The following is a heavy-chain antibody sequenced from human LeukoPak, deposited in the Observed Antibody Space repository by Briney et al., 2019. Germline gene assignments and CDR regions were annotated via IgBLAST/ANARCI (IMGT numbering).Heavy chain of an antibody. V-gene: IGHV3-23*01. CDR3: AKSPTVDAAFDI. CDR1: GFTFSSYA. Sequence: GGSLRLSCAASGFTFSSYAMNWVRQAPGKGLEWVSGIGYTGDSTFYADSVKGRFIVSRDSSKNTLFLHMNSLRAEDTALYYCAKSPTVDAAFDIWGQGTMVTVSS. D-gene: IGHD4-23*01. CDR2: IGYTGDST. J-gene: IGHJ3*02.